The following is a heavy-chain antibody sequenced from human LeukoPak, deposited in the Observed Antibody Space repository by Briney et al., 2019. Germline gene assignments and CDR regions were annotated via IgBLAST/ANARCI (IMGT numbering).Heavy chain of an antibody. V-gene: IGHV4-59*05. CDR1: GGSISSYY. CDR2: IHYSGST. CDR3: ARSVAVAAPTGAFEI. J-gene: IGHJ3*02. D-gene: IGHD6-19*01. Sequence: PSETLSLTCTVSGGSISSYYWSWIRQPPGKGLEWIGSIHYSGSTYYNPSLKSRVTISVDTSKNQFSLKLSSVTAADTAVYYCARSVAVAAPTGAFEIWGQGTMVTVSS.